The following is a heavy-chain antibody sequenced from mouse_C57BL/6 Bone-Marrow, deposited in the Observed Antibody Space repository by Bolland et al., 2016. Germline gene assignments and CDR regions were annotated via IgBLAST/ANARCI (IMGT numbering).Heavy chain of an antibody. Sequence: ATYYAESVKGRFTISRDDSKSSVYLQMNSLRAEDAGIYYCTRSYDYDGDYFDYWGQGTT. D-gene: IGHD2-4*01. CDR2: AT. J-gene: IGHJ2*01. CDR3: TRSYDYDGDYFDY. V-gene: IGHV6-6*01.